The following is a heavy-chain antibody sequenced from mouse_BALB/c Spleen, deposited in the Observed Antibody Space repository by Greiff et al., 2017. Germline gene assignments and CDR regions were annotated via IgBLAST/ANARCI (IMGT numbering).Heavy chain of an antibody. V-gene: IGHV2-6-7*01. Sequence: VKLVESGPGLVAPSQSLSITCTVSGFSLTGYGVNWVRQPPGKGLEWLGMIWGDGSTDYNSALKSRLSISKDNSKSQVFLKMNSLQTDDTARYYCATNPSYYYDSSGAMDYWGQGTSVTVSS. CDR2: IWGDGST. J-gene: IGHJ4*01. CDR1: GFSLTGYG. CDR3: ATNPSYYYDSSGAMDY. D-gene: IGHD1-1*01.